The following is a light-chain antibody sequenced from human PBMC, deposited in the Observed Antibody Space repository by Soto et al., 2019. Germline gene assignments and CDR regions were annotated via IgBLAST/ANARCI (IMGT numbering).Light chain of an antibody. CDR1: QTINNW. V-gene: IGKV1-5*01. J-gene: IGKJ1*01. CDR3: QHYNSYPWT. CDR2: HAS. Sequence: DLQMTQSPSTLSASIGDRVTITCRASQTINNWLAWYQQKPGKAPNLLVYHASNLETGVPSRFSGSAFGTEFTLTISSLPPDDFATYYCQHYNSYPWTFGQGTKVEIK.